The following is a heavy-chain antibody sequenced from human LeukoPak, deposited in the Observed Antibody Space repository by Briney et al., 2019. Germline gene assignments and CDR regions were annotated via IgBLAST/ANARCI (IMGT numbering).Heavy chain of an antibody. V-gene: IGHV4-38-2*01. J-gene: IGHJ5*02. CDR3: ARGGTGNWFDP. CDR2: IYHSGST. D-gene: IGHD1-1*01. CDR1: GYSISSGYY. Sequence: SETLSLTCAVSGYSISSGYYWGWIRQPPGKGLEWIGSIYHSGSTYYNPSLKSRVTISVDTSKNQFSLKLSSVTAADTAVYYCARGGTGNWFDPWGQGMLVTVSS.